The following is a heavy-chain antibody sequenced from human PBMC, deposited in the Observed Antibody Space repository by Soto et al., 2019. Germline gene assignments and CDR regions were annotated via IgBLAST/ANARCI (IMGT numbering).Heavy chain of an antibody. CDR3: AKGSGNDAFDI. CDR2: ISWNSGSI. CDR1: GFTFDDYA. J-gene: IGHJ3*02. V-gene: IGHV3-9*01. Sequence: PGGSLRLSCAASGFTFDDYAMHWVRQAPGKGLEWVSGISWNSGSIGYADSVKGRFTISRDNAKNSLYLQMNSLRAEDTALYYCAKGSGNDAFDIWGQGTMVTVSS.